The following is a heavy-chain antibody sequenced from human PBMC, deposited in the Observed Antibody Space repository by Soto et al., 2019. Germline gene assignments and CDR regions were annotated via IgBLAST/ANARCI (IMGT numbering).Heavy chain of an antibody. CDR2: IYYSGST. Sequence: SETLCLTCTVSGGSVSSCSYYWSWIRQPPGKGLEWIGYIYYSGSTNYNPSLKSRVTISVDTSKNQFSLKLSSVTAADTAVYYCARVYPDYGDYFDYWGQGTLVTVSS. J-gene: IGHJ4*02. V-gene: IGHV4-61*01. CDR1: GGSVSSCSYY. D-gene: IGHD4-17*01. CDR3: ARVYPDYGDYFDY.